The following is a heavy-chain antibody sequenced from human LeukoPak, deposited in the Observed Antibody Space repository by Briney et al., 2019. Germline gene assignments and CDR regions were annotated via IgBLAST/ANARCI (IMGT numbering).Heavy chain of an antibody. V-gene: IGHV1-69*04. D-gene: IGHD3-22*01. CDR3: ASGGYYYDSSGYPNYYYYGMDV. Sequence: SVKVSCKASGGTFSSYAISWVRQAPGQGLEWMGRIIPILGIANYAQKFQGRVTITADKSTSTAYMELSSLRSEDTAAYYCASGGYYYDSSGYPNYYYYGMDVWGQGTTVTVSS. CDR2: IIPILGIA. J-gene: IGHJ6*02. CDR1: GGTFSSYA.